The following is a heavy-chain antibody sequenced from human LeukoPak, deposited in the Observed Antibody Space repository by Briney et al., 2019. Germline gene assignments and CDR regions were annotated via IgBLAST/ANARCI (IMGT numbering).Heavy chain of an antibody. D-gene: IGHD2-15*01. J-gene: IGHJ6*02. V-gene: IGHV4-4*07. CDR1: GGSISSLH. Sequence: SETLSLTCTVSGGSISSLHWNWIRQPAGKGLEWIGRSYVSGNTYYNPSLKSRVTMSVDTSKNQFSLKLSSVTAADTAAYYCARGGSGGYYYYGMDVWGQGTTVTVSS. CDR3: ARGGSGGYYYYGMDV. CDR2: SYVSGNT.